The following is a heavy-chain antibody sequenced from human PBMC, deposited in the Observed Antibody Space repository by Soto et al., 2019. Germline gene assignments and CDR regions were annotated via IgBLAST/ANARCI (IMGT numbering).Heavy chain of an antibody. CDR3: ARWGSSRNYFDY. V-gene: IGHV4-59*01. Sequence: SETLSLTCTVSGGSISSYYWSWIRQPPGKGLEWIGYIYYSGSTNYNPSLKSRVTISIDTSKSQFSLKLSSVTAADTAVYYCARWGSSRNYFDYWGQGTLVTVSS. D-gene: IGHD6-13*01. J-gene: IGHJ4*02. CDR2: IYYSGST. CDR1: GGSISSYY.